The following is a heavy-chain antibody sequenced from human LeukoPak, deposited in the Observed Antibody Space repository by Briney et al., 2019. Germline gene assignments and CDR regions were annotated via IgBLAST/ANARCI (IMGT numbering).Heavy chain of an antibody. CDR1: GYTFTSYG. CDR3: AREPYDILTGYHD. CDR2: ISAYNGNT. V-gene: IGHV1-18*01. D-gene: IGHD3-9*01. Sequence: GASVKVSCKASGYTFTSYGISWVRQAPGQGLEWMGWISAYNGNTNYAQKFQGRVTITTDESTSTAYMELSSLRSEDTAVYYCAREPYDILTGYHDWGQGTLVTVSS. J-gene: IGHJ4*02.